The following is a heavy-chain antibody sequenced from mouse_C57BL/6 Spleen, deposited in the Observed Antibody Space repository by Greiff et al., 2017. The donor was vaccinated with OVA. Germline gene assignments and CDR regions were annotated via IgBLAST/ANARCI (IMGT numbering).Heavy chain of an antibody. V-gene: IGHV1-78*01. Sequence: VQGVESDAELVKPGASVKISCKASGYTFTDHTIHWMKQRPEQGLEWIGYIYPRDGSTKYNEKFKGKATLTADKSSSTAYMQLNSLTSEDSAVYFCARRDYYGSSYAMDYWGQGTSVTVSS. CDR2: IYPRDGST. J-gene: IGHJ4*01. CDR1: GYTFTDHT. D-gene: IGHD1-1*01. CDR3: ARRDYYGSSYAMDY.